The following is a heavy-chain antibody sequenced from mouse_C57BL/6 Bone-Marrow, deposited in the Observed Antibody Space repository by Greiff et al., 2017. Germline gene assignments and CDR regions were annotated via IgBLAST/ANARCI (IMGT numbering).Heavy chain of an antibody. V-gene: IGHV5-17*01. Sequence: EVLLVESGGGLVKPGGSLKLSCAASGFTFSDYGMHWVRQAPEKGLEWVAYISSGSSTIYYADTVKGRFTIARDKAKNTLFLKMTSLGSEDTAIYYCRADYYAMDYWGQGTSVTVSS. CDR3: RADYYAMDY. J-gene: IGHJ4*01. CDR1: GFTFSDYG. CDR2: ISSGSSTI.